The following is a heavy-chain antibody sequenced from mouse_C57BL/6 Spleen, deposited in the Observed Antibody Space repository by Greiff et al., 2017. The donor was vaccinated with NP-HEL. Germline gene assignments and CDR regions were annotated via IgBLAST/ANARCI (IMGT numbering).Heavy chain of an antibody. Sequence: DVKLVESGGGLVKPGGSLKLSCAASGFTFSSYAMSWVRQTPEKRLEWVATISDGGSYTYSPDNVKGRSTISRDNAKNNMYLQMSHLKSEDAAMYYYARRSTMVFEDWGQGTTLTVSS. D-gene: IGHD2-2*01. CDR2: ISDGGSYT. CDR1: GFTFSSYA. CDR3: ARRSTMVFED. V-gene: IGHV5-4*03. J-gene: IGHJ2*01.